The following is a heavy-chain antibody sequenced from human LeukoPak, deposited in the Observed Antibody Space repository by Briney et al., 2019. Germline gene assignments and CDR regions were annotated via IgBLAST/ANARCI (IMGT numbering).Heavy chain of an antibody. Sequence: GGSLRLSCTASGFTFTDAWMSWVRQAPGKGLECVGRIKSKGSGGTTDYAAPVKGRFTISRDNSKNTLYLQMNSLRAEDTAVYYCAKVRLGSLGAFDIWGQGTMVTVSS. J-gene: IGHJ3*02. CDR1: GFTFTDAW. D-gene: IGHD2-15*01. CDR2: IKSKGSGGTT. CDR3: AKVRLGSLGAFDI. V-gene: IGHV3-15*01.